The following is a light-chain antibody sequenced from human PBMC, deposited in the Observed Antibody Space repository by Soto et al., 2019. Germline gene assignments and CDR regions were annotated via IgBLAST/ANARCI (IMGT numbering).Light chain of an antibody. J-gene: IGKJ1*01. Sequence: EIVLTQSPGTLSLSPGARATLSCRASQSVSSSSLAWYQQKPGQAPRLIIYGPSSRATGIPDRFSGIVSGTDLTITINRLEPEDGEVYDGQQYDSSPRTFGQGTKVDIK. CDR3: QQYDSSPRT. CDR2: GPS. V-gene: IGKV3-20*01. CDR1: QSVSSSS.